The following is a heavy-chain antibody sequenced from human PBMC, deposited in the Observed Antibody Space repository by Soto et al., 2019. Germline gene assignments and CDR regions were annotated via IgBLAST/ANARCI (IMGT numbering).Heavy chain of an antibody. D-gene: IGHD3-10*01. CDR3: AKDPYDSRGWFDP. CDR2: MGGSGGST. Sequence: EVQLLESGGGLVQPGGSLRLSCAASGFTFSSYAMSWVRQAPGKGLEWVSAMGGSGGSTYYADSVKGRFTISRDNSKNTLYLQMNSLRAEDTAVYYCAKDPYDSRGWFDPWGQGTLVTVSS. CDR1: GFTFSSYA. V-gene: IGHV3-23*01. J-gene: IGHJ5*02.